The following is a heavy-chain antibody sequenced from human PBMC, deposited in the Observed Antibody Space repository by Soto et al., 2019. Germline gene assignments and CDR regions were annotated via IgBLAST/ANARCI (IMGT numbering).Heavy chain of an antibody. V-gene: IGHV3-30*18. CDR1: GFTFSSYG. CDR2: ISYDGSNK. J-gene: IGHJ4*02. D-gene: IGHD1-7*01. CDR3: AKEGLELRYYFDY. Sequence: GGSLRLSCAASGFTFSSYGMHWVRQAPGKGLEWVAVISYDGSNKYYADSVKGRFTISRDNSKNTLYLQMNSLRAEDTAVYYCAKEGLELRYYFDYWGQGTLVTVSS.